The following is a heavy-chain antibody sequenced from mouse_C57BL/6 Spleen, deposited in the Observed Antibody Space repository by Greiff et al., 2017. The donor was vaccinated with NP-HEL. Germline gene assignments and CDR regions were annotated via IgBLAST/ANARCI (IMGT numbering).Heavy chain of an antibody. CDR3: AVPTMASYYFDY. Sequence: QVQLQQPGAELVMPGASVKLSCKASGYTFTSYWMHWVKQRPGQGLEWIGEIDPSGSYTNYNQKFKGKSTLTVDKSSSTAYMQLSSLTSEDSAVYYCAVPTMASYYFDYWGQGTTLTVSS. D-gene: IGHD2-10*01. J-gene: IGHJ2*01. CDR1: GYTFTSYW. CDR2: IDPSGSYT. V-gene: IGHV1-69*01.